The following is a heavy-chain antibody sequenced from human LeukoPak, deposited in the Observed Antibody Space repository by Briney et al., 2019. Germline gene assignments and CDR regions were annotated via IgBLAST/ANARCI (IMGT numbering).Heavy chain of an antibody. Sequence: GGSLRLSCAASGFTFSNYGMHWVRQAPGKGLEWVAFISYDGSNKYYADSVKGRFTISRDNSKNTMSLQMNSLRAEDTAVYYCAKKAFESGNYHWFDPWGQGTLVTVSS. V-gene: IGHV3-30*18. J-gene: IGHJ5*02. CDR1: GFTFSNYG. CDR3: AKKAFESGNYHWFDP. CDR2: ISYDGSNK. D-gene: IGHD3-10*01.